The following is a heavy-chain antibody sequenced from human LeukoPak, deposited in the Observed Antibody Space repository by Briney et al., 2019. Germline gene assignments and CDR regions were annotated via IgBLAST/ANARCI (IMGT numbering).Heavy chain of an antibody. V-gene: IGHV4-30-4*01. Sequence: SETLSLTCTVSGGSISSGDYYWSWIRQPPGKGLEWIGYIYYSGSTYYNPSLKSRVTISVDTSKNQFSLKLRSVTAADTAVYYCAREHYDSSGYYLGGIDYWGQGTLVTVSS. CDR2: IYYSGST. CDR1: GGSISSGDYY. CDR3: AREHYDSSGYYLGGIDY. D-gene: IGHD3-22*01. J-gene: IGHJ4*02.